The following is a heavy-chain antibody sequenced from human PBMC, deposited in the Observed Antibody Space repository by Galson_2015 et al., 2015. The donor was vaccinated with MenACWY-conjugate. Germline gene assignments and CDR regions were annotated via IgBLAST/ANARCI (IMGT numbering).Heavy chain of an antibody. Sequence: SVKVSCKASGYTFTSYTITWVRQVPGQGLEWMGWISVYNGSRKYAQKFQGRVTMTTDTSTSTAYMELRSLRSDDTAVYYCARVVDYYGSGNYGAYFEHWGQGTLVTVSS. CDR1: GYTFTSYT. CDR2: ISVYNGSR. J-gene: IGHJ4*02. V-gene: IGHV1-18*01. D-gene: IGHD3-10*01. CDR3: ARVVDYYGSGNYGAYFEH.